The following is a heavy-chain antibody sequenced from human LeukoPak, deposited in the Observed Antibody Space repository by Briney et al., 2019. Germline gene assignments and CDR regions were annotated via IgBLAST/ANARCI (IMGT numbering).Heavy chain of an antibody. V-gene: IGHV4-39*01. CDR3: ARHQWGIAARRRYYFDY. CDR2: IYYSGST. Sequence: TSETLSLTCTVSGGSISSSSYYWGWIRQPPGKGLEWIGSIYYSGSTYYNPSLKSRVTISVDTSKNQFSLKLSSVTAADTAVYYCARHQWGIAARRRYYFDYWGQGTLVTVYS. CDR1: GGSISSSSYY. D-gene: IGHD6-6*01. J-gene: IGHJ4*02.